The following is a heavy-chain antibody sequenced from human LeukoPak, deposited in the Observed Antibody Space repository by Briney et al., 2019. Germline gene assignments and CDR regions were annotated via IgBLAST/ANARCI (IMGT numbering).Heavy chain of an antibody. Sequence: GGSLRLSCAAAGFTFSSFAMHWVRQSPGKGLEYVSSINTKGNRPFYANSVKGRFTVPRDNSKNRVYLQMGSLRAEHSAIYYCARVPGRAGNTEWYYFDSWGQGNLVTVSS. J-gene: IGHJ4*02. CDR3: ARVPGRAGNTEWYYFDS. D-gene: IGHD3-3*01. CDR1: GFTFSSFA. V-gene: IGHV3-64*01. CDR2: INTKGNRP.